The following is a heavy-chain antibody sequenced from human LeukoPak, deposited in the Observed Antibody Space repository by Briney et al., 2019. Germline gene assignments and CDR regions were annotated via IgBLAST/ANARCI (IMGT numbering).Heavy chain of an antibody. J-gene: IGHJ4*02. Sequence: KAGGSLRLSCAASGFTFNVYYMSWISQAPGKGLEWVSYISGSGSTIYYADSVKGRFTISRDNAKNSLYLQMNSLRAEDTAVYYCARGDVDTEEDYWGQGTLVTVSS. D-gene: IGHD5-18*01. CDR2: ISGSGSTI. V-gene: IGHV3-11*01. CDR1: GFTFNVYY. CDR3: ARGDVDTEEDY.